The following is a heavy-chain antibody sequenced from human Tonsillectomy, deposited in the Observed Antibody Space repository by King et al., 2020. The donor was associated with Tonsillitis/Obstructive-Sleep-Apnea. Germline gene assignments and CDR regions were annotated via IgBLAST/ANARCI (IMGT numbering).Heavy chain of an antibody. CDR2: LSSSISTI. J-gene: IGHJ4*02. CDR3: ARDMAVAGPAENY. Sequence: QLVQSGGGLVQPGGSLRLSCAASGFTFSSYSMNLVRQAPGKGLEWVSYLSSSISTIYYADSVKGRFTISRDNAKNSLYLQMNSLRDEDTAVYYCARDMAVAGPAENYWGQGTLVTVSS. V-gene: IGHV3-48*02. D-gene: IGHD6-19*01. CDR1: GFTFSSYS.